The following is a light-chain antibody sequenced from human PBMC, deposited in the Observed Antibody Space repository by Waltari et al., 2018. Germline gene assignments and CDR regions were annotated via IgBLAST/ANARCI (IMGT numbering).Light chain of an antibody. CDR1: SSNIGNDY. CDR3: GTWDTSLSALI. Sequence: QSVLTQPPSVSAAPGQKVTISCSGSSSNIGNDYVSWYQQLPGTAPKLFIYENNKRPSGIPDRSSGSKSGTSATLGITGLQTGDEADYYCGTWDTSLSALIFGGGTKLTVL. J-gene: IGLJ2*01. CDR2: ENN. V-gene: IGLV1-51*02.